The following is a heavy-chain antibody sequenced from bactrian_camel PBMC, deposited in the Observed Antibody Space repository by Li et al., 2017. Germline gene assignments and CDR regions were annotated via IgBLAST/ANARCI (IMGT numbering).Heavy chain of an antibody. V-gene: IGHV3S55*01. CDR2: IDSQGTS. CDR1: VYTSGFWC. Sequence: HVQLVESGGGSVQAGGSLRLSCKSNVYTSGFWCVGWFRHGPGQEGVAYIDSQGTSTYADAVKGRFSISKDNDKKTLYLQMDSLRPEDSAMYYCAADYRRGWSCSVGRREFNNWGQGTQVTVS. D-gene: IGHD1*01. J-gene: IGHJ4*01. CDR3: AADYRRGWSCSVGRREFNN.